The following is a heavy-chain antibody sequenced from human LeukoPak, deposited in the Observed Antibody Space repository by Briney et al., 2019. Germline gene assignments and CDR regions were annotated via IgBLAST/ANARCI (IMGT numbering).Heavy chain of an antibody. J-gene: IGHJ5*02. V-gene: IGHV4-39*07. CDR2: IYYSGST. CDR1: GGSISSSSYY. D-gene: IGHD6-6*01. Sequence: SETLSLTCTVSGGSISSSSYYWGWIRQPPGKGLEWIGSIYYSGSTYYNPSLKSRVTISVDTSKNQFSLKLSSVTAADTAVYYCARGHLGSSSEDERMEGNWFDPWGQGTLVTVSS. CDR3: ARGHLGSSSEDERMEGNWFDP.